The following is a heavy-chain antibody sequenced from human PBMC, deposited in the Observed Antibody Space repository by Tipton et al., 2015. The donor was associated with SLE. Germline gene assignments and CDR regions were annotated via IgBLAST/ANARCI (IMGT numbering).Heavy chain of an antibody. CDR2: IYYSGST. CDR1: GGSISSYY. Sequence: TLSLTYTVSGGSISSYYWSWIRQPPGKGLEWIGYIYYSGSTYYNPSLKSRVTISVDTSKNQFSLKLSSVTAADTAVYYCAREGGAFDIWGQGTMVTVSS. J-gene: IGHJ3*02. V-gene: IGHV4-59*06. D-gene: IGHD3-16*01. CDR3: AREGGAFDI.